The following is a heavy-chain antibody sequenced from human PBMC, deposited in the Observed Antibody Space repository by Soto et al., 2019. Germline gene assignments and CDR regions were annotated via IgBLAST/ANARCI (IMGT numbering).Heavy chain of an antibody. CDR2: INPSDDNT. D-gene: IGHD5-12*01. Sequence: ASVKVSCKTYGYLFPSYYIHWVRQAPGQGLEWMGIINPSDDNTNYAQKFQGRLTMIRDTSTSTAFMELSSLRSEDTAVYYCASPRGYGNADYYYGLDVWGQGTTVTVS. V-gene: IGHV1-46*01. J-gene: IGHJ6*02. CDR1: GYLFPSYY. CDR3: ASPRGYGNADYYYGLDV.